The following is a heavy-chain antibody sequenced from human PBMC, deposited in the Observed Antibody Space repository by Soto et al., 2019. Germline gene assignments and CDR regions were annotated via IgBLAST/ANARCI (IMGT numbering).Heavy chain of an antibody. CDR1: GFTFRSFT. Sequence: GGSLRLSCAASGFTFRSFTMNWVRQAPGKGLEWVSTISSNSAYIYYTDALRGGLTISRDNAKNSLHLQMNSLRAEDTAVNYGTRDASRESSARGWLGHWGPGTLVTVSS. CDR2: ISSNSAYI. CDR3: TRDASRESSARGWLGH. D-gene: IGHD6-25*01. V-gene: IGHV3-21*01. J-gene: IGHJ5*02.